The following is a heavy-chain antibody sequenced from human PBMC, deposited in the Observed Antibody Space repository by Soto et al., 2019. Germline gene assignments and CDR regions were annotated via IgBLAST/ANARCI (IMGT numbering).Heavy chain of an antibody. CDR2: INAGNGNT. CDR1: GYTFTTYA. CDR3: AITDGSGSFLDY. V-gene: IGHV1-3*01. J-gene: IGHJ4*02. D-gene: IGHD3-10*01. Sequence: QVQLVQSGAEVKKPGASVKVSCKASGYTFTTYAMHWVRQAPGQRLEWMGWINAGNGNTKYSQKFLGRVTITRDTSASTVYMELSSLRSEDTAVYYCAITDGSGSFLDYWGQGTLVTVSS.